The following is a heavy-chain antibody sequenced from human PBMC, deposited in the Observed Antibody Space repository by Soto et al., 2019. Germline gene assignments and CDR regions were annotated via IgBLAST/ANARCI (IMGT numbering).Heavy chain of an antibody. CDR2: ISYSGST. V-gene: IGHV4-59*11. Sequence: SDTLYLSSTVPGGCISSHYGIWIRQPPGKGLQYIGYISYSGSTNYNPSLKSRVTISVDTSNNQFSLRLSSVTAADTAVYYCARDVGLQHDTGYYDFWSGKNNWFDPWGQGILVTVSS. CDR1: GGCISSHY. D-gene: IGHD3-3*01. CDR3: ARDVGLQHDTGYYDFWSGKNNWFDP. J-gene: IGHJ5*02.